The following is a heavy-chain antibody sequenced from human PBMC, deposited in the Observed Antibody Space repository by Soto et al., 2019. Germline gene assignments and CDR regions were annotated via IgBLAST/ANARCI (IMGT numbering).Heavy chain of an antibody. Sequence: QVQLVESGGGVVQPGRSLRLSCVASGFIFSTYGMHWVRQAPGKGLEWVALIWHDGSDKYYADSVKGRFTISRDNSKNTLYLQMNSLRAEDTAVYYCARGSGNYYYGMHVWGQGTMVTVSS. CDR2: IWHDGSDK. D-gene: IGHD6-19*01. CDR1: GFIFSTYG. J-gene: IGHJ6*02. V-gene: IGHV3-33*01. CDR3: ARGSGNYYYGMHV.